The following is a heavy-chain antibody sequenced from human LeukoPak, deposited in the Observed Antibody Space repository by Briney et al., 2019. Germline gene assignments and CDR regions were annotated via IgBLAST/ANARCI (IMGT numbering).Heavy chain of an antibody. J-gene: IGHJ4*02. Sequence: ASVKVSCKASGYTFTGHYMHWVRQAPGHGLEWMVWINPNSGGTNYAQKFQGRVTMTRDTSISTAYMELSRLRSDDTAVYYCARDVGHKGICDYWGQGTLVTVSS. CDR1: GYTFTGHY. CDR3: ARDVGHKGICDY. V-gene: IGHV1-2*02. CDR2: INPNSGGT.